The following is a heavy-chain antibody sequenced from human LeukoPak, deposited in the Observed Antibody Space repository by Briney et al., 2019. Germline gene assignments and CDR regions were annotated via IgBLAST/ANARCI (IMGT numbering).Heavy chain of an antibody. J-gene: IGHJ4*02. CDR2: ISAYNGNT. V-gene: IGHV1-18*04. Sequence: ASVKVSCKASGYTLTSYGISWVRQAPGQGLEWMGWISAYNGNTNYAQKLQGRVTMTTDTSTSTAYMELRSLRSDDTAVYYCARELRYFDWRGSSYYFDYWGQGTLVTVSS. D-gene: IGHD3-9*01. CDR1: GYTLTSYG. CDR3: ARELRYFDWRGSSYYFDY.